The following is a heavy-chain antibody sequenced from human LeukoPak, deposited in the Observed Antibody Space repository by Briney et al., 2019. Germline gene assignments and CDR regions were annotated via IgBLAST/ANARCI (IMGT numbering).Heavy chain of an antibody. V-gene: IGHV3-23*01. J-gene: IGHJ5*02. CDR3: AKDGIGYCTNGACRYNWFDP. CDR1: GFTFSSYA. D-gene: IGHD2-8*01. CDR2: ISGSGGST. Sequence: PGGSLRRSCAASGFTFSSYAMSWGRQAPGKGLEWVSAISGSGGSTYYADSVKGRFTISRDNSKNTLYLQMNSLRAEDTAVYYCAKDGIGYCTNGACRYNWFDPWGQGTLVTVSS.